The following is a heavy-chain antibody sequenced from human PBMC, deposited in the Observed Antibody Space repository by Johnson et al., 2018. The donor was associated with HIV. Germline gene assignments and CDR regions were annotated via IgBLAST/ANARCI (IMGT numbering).Heavy chain of an antibody. CDR3: SKDLGVAANPDAFDI. CDR2: ISGSGGST. J-gene: IGHJ3*02. V-gene: IGHV3-23*04. CDR1: GFTFSSYA. D-gene: IGHD2-15*01. Sequence: MLLVESGGGLVQPGGSLRLSCAASGFTFSSYAMHWVRQAPGKGLEWVAVISGSGGSTYYADSVKGRFTISRDNSQHTLYLQMNSLIAEDTAVYCCSKDLGVAANPDAFDIWGQGTMVTVSS.